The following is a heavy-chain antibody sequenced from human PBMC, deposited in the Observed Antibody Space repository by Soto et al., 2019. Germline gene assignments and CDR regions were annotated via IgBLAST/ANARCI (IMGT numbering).Heavy chain of an antibody. Sequence: SETLSLTCTVSGGSISSYYWSWMRQPAGKGLEWIGRIYTSGSTNYNPSLKSRVTMSVDTSKNQFSLKLSSVTAADTAVYYCARVLAAAGTHYYYYYGMDVWGQGTTVTVSS. V-gene: IGHV4-4*07. CDR2: IYTSGST. CDR1: GGSISSYY. CDR3: ARVLAAAGTHYYYYYGMDV. J-gene: IGHJ6*02. D-gene: IGHD6-13*01.